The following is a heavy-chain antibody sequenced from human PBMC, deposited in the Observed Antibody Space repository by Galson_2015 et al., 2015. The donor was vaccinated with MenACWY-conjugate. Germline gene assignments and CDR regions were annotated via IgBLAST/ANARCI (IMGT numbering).Heavy chain of an antibody. J-gene: IGHJ6*02. V-gene: IGHV4-34*01. D-gene: IGHD3-3*01. CDR1: NRSLRGDS. CDR2: INHVGDT. Sequence: SETLSLTCAVHNRSLRGDSWSWIRQPPGKGLEWIGEINHVGDTDYNPSLRGRVTISIDTSKNQFSLRLSSVTAADTAVYYCARLVTRGITIFGAHPRASYGMDVWGQGTTVTVSS. CDR3: ARLVTRGITIFGAHPRASYGMDV.